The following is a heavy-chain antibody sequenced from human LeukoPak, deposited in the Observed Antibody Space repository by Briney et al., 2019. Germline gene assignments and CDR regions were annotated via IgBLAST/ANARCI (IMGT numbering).Heavy chain of an antibody. J-gene: IGHJ4*02. Sequence: LSGGSLRLSCAASGFTFSSYAMSSLRQAPRKGLDWVSAIGGSGGSTYYADYGKGRFTISRYNSKNTLYLQMNSLRAEDTALYYCAKDAYADYVWLFDYWGQGTLVTVSS. CDR3: AKDAYADYVWLFDY. D-gene: IGHD3-16*01. CDR2: IGGSGGST. CDR1: GFTFSSYA. V-gene: IGHV3-23*01.